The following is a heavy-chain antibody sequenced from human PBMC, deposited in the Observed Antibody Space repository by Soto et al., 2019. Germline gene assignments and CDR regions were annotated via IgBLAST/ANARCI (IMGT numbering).Heavy chain of an antibody. J-gene: IGHJ1*01. CDR1: GFTVSSNY. D-gene: IGHD3-22*01. V-gene: IGHV3-53*01. Sequence: EVQLVESGGGLIQPGGSLRLSCAASGFTVSSNYMSWVRQAPGKGLEWVSVIYSGGSTYYADSVKGRFTISRDNSKNTLYLQMNSLRAEDTGVYDCARDRVESGYPEYFQHWGQGTLVTVSS. CDR3: ARDRVESGYPEYFQH. CDR2: IYSGGST.